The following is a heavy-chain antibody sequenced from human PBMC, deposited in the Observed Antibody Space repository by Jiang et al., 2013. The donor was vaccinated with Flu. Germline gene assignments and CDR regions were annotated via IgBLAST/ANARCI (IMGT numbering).Heavy chain of an antibody. D-gene: IGHD2-2*01. Sequence: GLVKPSETLSLTCAVYGGSFSGYYWSWIRQPPGKGLEWIGEINHSGSTNYNPSLKSRVTISVDTSKNQFSLKLSSVTAADTAVYYCASEDCSSTSCAFDYWGQGTLVTVSS. CDR1: GGSFSGYY. J-gene: IGHJ4*02. CDR2: INHSGST. V-gene: IGHV4-34*01. CDR3: ASEDCSSTSCAFDY.